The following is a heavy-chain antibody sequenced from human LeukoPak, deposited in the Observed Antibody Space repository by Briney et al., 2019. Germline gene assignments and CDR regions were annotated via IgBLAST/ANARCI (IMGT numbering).Heavy chain of an antibody. Sequence: GGSLRLSCAASGFTFSSYAMSWVRQAPGKGLEWVSAISGSGGSTYYADSVKGRFTISRDNSKNTLYLQMNSLRAEDTAVYYCARVPAALNDAFDIWGQGTMATVSS. CDR3: ARVPAALNDAFDI. V-gene: IGHV3-23*01. CDR1: GFTFSSYA. J-gene: IGHJ3*02. CDR2: ISGSGGST. D-gene: IGHD2-2*01.